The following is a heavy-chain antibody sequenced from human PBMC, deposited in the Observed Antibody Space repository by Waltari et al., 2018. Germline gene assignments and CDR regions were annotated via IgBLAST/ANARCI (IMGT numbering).Heavy chain of an antibody. CDR3: ASLGSGWYMVLGYFQH. V-gene: IGHV4-4*07. D-gene: IGHD6-19*01. J-gene: IGHJ1*01. Sequence: QVQLQESGPGLVKPSETLSLTCTVSGGSISSYYWSWIRQPAGKGLEWIGRIYTSGSTNYNPSLKSRVTMSVDTSKNHFSLKLSSVTAADTAVYYCASLGSGWYMVLGYFQHWGQGTLVTVSS. CDR2: IYTSGST. CDR1: GGSISSYY.